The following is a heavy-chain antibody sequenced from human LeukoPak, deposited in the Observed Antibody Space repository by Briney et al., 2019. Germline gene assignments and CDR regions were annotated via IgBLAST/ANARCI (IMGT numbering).Heavy chain of an antibody. J-gene: IGHJ3*02. Sequence: SETLSLTCTVSGGSISSHYWSWIQQPPGKGLEWIGYIYYSGSTNYNPSLKSRVTISVDTSKNQFSLKLSSVTAADTAVYYCARAREYYDFWSGYSLGAFGIWGQGTMVTVSS. D-gene: IGHD3-3*01. CDR3: ARAREYYDFWSGYSLGAFGI. CDR2: IYYSGST. V-gene: IGHV4-59*11. CDR1: GGSISSHY.